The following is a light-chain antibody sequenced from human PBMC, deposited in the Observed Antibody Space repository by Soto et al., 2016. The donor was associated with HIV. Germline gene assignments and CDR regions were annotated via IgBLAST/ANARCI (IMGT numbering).Light chain of an antibody. CDR2: GKN. Sequence: SSELTQDTTVSVVLGQTVRITCQGDSLRSHYASWYQQEPGQTPVLVLYGKNNRPSGIPDRFSGSSSGNTASLTITGAQAEDEADYYCNSRDSSGEQYVFGTGTQVTV. V-gene: IGLV3-19*01. CDR3: NSRDSSGEQYV. J-gene: IGLJ1*01. CDR1: SLRSHY.